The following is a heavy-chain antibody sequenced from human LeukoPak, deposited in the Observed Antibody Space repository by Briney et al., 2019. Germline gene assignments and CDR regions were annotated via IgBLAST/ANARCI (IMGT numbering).Heavy chain of an antibody. J-gene: IGHJ6*02. CDR1: GYTFTSYA. CDR3: ARDWAPDYGSGSYYNGMDV. Sequence: ASVKVSCKASGYTFTSYAMNWVRQAPGQGLEWMGWINTNTGNPTYAQGFTGRFVFSLDTSVSTAYLQISSLKAEDTAVYYCARDWAPDYGSGSYYNGMDVWGQGTTVTVSS. D-gene: IGHD3-10*01. V-gene: IGHV7-4-1*02. CDR2: INTNTGNP.